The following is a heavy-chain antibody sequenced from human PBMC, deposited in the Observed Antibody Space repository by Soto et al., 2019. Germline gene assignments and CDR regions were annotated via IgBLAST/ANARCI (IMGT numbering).Heavy chain of an antibody. CDR3: AKDGGWGQYSGSYFGS. D-gene: IGHD5-12*01. Sequence: QVQLVESGGGVVQPGRSLRLSCAASGFTFSSYGMHWVRQAPGKGLEWVSGISYDGSHQYHADSVRGRFTISRDNPKNTLYLQMHGLRVEDTAVYYCAKDGGWGQYSGSYFGSWGQGTLVAVSS. V-gene: IGHV3-30*18. CDR1: GFTFSSYG. CDR2: ISYDGSHQ. J-gene: IGHJ4*02.